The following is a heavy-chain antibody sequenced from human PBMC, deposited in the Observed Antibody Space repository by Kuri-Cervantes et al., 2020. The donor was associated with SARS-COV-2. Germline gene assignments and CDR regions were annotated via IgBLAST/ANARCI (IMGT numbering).Heavy chain of an antibody. CDR3: ARETTRGGYDY. J-gene: IGHJ4*02. Sequence: GGSLRLSCAASGFTFSDYYMSWIRQAPGKGLEWASYISSSGSTIYYADSVKGRFTISRDNAKNSLYLQMSSLRAEDTAVYYCARETTRGGYDYWGQGTLVTVSS. CDR1: GFTFSDYY. D-gene: IGHD5-12*01. V-gene: IGHV3-11*04. CDR2: ISSSGSTI.